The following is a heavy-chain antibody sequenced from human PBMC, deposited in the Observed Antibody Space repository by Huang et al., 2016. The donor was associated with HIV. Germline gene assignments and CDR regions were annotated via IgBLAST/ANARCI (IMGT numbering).Heavy chain of an antibody. J-gene: IGHJ3*02. D-gene: IGHD3-22*01. V-gene: IGHV1-18*01. CDR3: ARDPKYHRIGYYRQRRGIDI. CDR2: SSASSGDK. CDR1: GYTFTSYG. Sequence: QIQLMQSGPELKQPGASVKVSCKASGYTFTSYGITWVRQAPGQGPEWMGGSSASSGDKEYAQKFQGRVTLNTDTSTNIAYMELRSLRSDDTAKYYCARDPKYHRIGYYRQRRGIDIWGQGTMVIVSS.